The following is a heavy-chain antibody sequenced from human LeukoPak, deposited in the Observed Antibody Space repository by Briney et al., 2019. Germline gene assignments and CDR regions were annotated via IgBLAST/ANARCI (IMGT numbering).Heavy chain of an antibody. V-gene: IGHV1-18*04. Sequence: ASVKVSCKASGYTFTSYGISGVRQAPGKGLEWMGWISAYNGNTNYAQKLQGRVTMTTDTSTSTAYMELRSLRSDDTAVYYCARGGRRTKDRDAFDIWGQGTMVTVSS. CDR3: ARGGRRTKDRDAFDI. J-gene: IGHJ3*02. D-gene: IGHD6-25*01. CDR2: ISAYNGNT. CDR1: GYTFTSYG.